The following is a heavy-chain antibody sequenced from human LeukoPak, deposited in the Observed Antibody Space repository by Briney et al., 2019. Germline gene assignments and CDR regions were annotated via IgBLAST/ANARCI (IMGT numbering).Heavy chain of an antibody. CDR1: GYTFTSSD. D-gene: IGHD2-2*01. J-gene: IGHJ5*02. CDR3: ARGHCSSTSCSYNWFDP. Sequence: ASVKVSCKASGYTFTSSDINWVRQATGQGLEWMGWMNPNSGNTGYAQKFQGRVTMTRNTSISTAYMELSSLRSEDTAVYYCARGHCSSTSCSYNWFDPWGQGTLVTVSS. V-gene: IGHV1-8*01. CDR2: MNPNSGNT.